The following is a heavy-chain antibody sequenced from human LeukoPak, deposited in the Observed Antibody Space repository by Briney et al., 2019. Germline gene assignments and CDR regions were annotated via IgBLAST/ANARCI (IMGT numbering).Heavy chain of an antibody. CDR1: GFTFSDYY. CDR3: AREGQQLVRRYFDY. V-gene: IGHV3-11*04. Sequence: PGGSLRLSCAASGFTFSDYYMSWIRQAQGKGLEWVSYISSSGSNIYYADSVKGRFTISRDNAKNSLYLQMNSLRAEDTAVYYCAREGQQLVRRYFDYWGQGTLVTVSS. CDR2: ISSSGSNI. D-gene: IGHD6-13*01. J-gene: IGHJ4*02.